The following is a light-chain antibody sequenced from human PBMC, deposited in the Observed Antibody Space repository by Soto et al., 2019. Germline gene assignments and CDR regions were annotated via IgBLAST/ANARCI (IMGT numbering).Light chain of an antibody. Sequence: QSALTQPPSASGSPGQSVTISCTGTSSDVGKYDYVSWFQHHPGKAPKLIIYDNHKRPSGIPDRVSGSKSGTSATLALTGLQTGDEADYYCATWDNSLDVVVFGGGTKLTVL. V-gene: IGLV2-8*01. CDR1: SSDVGKYDY. J-gene: IGLJ2*01. CDR3: ATWDNSLDVVV. CDR2: DNH.